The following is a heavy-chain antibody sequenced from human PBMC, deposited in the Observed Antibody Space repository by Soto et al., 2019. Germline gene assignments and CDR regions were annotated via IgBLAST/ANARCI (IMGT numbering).Heavy chain of an antibody. CDR1: GGTFSSYA. Sequence: SVQVSCKASGGTFSSYAISWVRQAPGQGLEWMGGIIPIFGTANYAQKFQGRVTITADKSTSTAYMELSSLRSEDTAVYYCARDQVGITGTYPTTKYYGMDVWGQGTTVTVSS. CDR2: IIPIFGTA. V-gene: IGHV1-69*06. CDR3: ARDQVGITGTYPTTKYYGMDV. J-gene: IGHJ6*02. D-gene: IGHD1-20*01.